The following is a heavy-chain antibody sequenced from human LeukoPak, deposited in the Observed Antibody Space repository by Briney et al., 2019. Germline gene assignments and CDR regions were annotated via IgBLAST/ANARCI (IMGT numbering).Heavy chain of an antibody. V-gene: IGHV4-39*01. CDR3: ARHVSSIAARPTS. D-gene: IGHD6-6*01. CDR1: GGSISSSSYY. Sequence: PSETLSLTCTVSGGSISSSSYYWGWIRQPPGKGLEWIGSIYYSGSTYYNPSPKSRVTISVDTSKNQFSLKLSSVTAADTAVYYCARHVSSIAARPTSWGQGTLVTVSS. J-gene: IGHJ5*02. CDR2: IYYSGST.